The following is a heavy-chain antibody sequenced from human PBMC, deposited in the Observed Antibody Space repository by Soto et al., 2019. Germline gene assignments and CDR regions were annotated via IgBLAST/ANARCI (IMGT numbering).Heavy chain of an antibody. CDR3: VKDMKWGAMTTIHYFDS. J-gene: IGHJ4*02. V-gene: IGHV3-9*01. CDR1: GFTIDDYA. CDR2: ISSNSDTI. Sequence: EVQLVESGGGLVQPGRSLRLSCAASGFTIDDYAMHWVRQVPGKGLEWVSGISSNSDTIDYAYSVKGRFTISRDNAKNSLFLQMNTLRPEDTALYYCVKDMKWGAMTTIHYFDSWGQGTLVTVSS. D-gene: IGHD1-26*01.